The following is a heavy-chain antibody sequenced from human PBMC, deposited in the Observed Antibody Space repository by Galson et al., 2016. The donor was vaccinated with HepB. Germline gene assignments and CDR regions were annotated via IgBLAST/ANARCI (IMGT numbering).Heavy chain of an antibody. D-gene: IGHD2-15*01. CDR1: GFTFNTYA. V-gene: IGHV3-23*01. CDR2: ISGNGSGT. J-gene: IGHJ4*02. CDR3: AKGTLGQCSGSICYSFDC. Sequence: SLRLSCAASGFTFNTYAMTWVRQAPGKGLECVANISGNGSGTGYAGSVKGRFTISRDNSKNTLYLHMNSLRAEDTAVYDCAKGTLGQCSGSICYSFDCWGQGTLVTVSS.